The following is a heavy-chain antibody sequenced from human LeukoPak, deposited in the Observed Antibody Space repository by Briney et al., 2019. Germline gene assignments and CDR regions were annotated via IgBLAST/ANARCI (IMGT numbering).Heavy chain of an antibody. Sequence: PGGSLRLSCAASGFTFSSYAMSWVRQAPGKGLEWVSAISGSGGSTYDADYVKGRFTISRDNSKNTLYLQMNSLRAEDTAIYYCAKHIAVAGLHSFDIWGQGTMVTVSS. CDR1: GFTFSSYA. D-gene: IGHD6-19*01. CDR2: ISGSGGST. CDR3: AKHIAVAGLHSFDI. J-gene: IGHJ3*02. V-gene: IGHV3-23*01.